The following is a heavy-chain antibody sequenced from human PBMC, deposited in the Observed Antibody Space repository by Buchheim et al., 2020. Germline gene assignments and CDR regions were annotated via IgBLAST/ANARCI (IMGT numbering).Heavy chain of an antibody. V-gene: IGHV3-74*01. Sequence: EVHLLESGGGLVQPGGSLRLSCSASGFTFSDYWMHWVRQGPGKGLMWVSRLNYDGTTTNYADSVKGRFIMSRDNAKNTLHLQLDSLRPDDTAVYYCARGPRNHYYDKSGLYHIDNWGQGTL. CDR1: GFTFSDYW. D-gene: IGHD3-22*01. CDR3: ARGPRNHYYDKSGLYHIDN. CDR2: LNYDGTTT. J-gene: IGHJ4*02.